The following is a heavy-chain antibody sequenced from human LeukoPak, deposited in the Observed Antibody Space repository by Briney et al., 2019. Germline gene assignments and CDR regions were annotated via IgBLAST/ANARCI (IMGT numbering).Heavy chain of an antibody. V-gene: IGHV4-39*01. J-gene: IGHJ3*02. CDR2: IYHSGST. CDR3: ARQDRFRTFDI. D-gene: IGHD1-14*01. Sequence: SQTLSLTCTVSGGSISSGSYYWSWIRQPPGKGLEWIGSIYHSGSTYYNPSLKSRVTISVDTSKNQFSLKLSSVTAADTAVYYCARQDRFRTFDIWGQGTMVTVSS. CDR1: GGSISSGSYY.